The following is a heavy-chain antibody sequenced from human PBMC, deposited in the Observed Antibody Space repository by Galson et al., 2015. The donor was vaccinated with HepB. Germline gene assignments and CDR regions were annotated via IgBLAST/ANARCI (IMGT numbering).Heavy chain of an antibody. J-gene: IGHJ4*02. CDR1: GFTFSSYA. Sequence: SLRLSCAASGFTFSSYAMSWVRQAPGKGLEWVSAISGSGGSTYYADSVKGRFTISRDNSKNTLYLQMNSLRAEDTAVYYCAKDGYSGSRASYFDYWGQGTLVTVSS. V-gene: IGHV3-23*01. CDR2: ISGSGGST. CDR3: AKDGYSGSRASYFDY. D-gene: IGHD1-26*01.